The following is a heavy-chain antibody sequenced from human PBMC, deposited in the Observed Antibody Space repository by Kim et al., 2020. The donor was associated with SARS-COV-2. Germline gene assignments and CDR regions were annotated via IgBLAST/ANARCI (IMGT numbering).Heavy chain of an antibody. Sequence: SLKGRVTIPVDTSKNQFSLKLSSVTAADTAVYYCARHPRATMVRGGYFDYWGQGTLVTVSS. D-gene: IGHD3-10*01. CDR3: ARHPRATMVRGGYFDY. J-gene: IGHJ4*01. V-gene: IGHV4-39*01.